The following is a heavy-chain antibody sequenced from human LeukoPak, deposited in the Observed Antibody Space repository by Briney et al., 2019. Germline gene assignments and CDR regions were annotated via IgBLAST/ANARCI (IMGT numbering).Heavy chain of an antibody. CDR1: GFTFSSYA. V-gene: IGHV3-23*01. CDR3: AKDFMVPSDYYMDV. J-gene: IGHJ6*03. Sequence: GGSLRLSCAASGFTFSSYAMSWVRQAPGKGLEWVSAISGSGGSTYYADSVKGRFTISRDNSKNTLYLQMNSLRAEDTAVYYCAKDFMVPSDYYMDVWGKGTTVTVSS. CDR2: ISGSGGST. D-gene: IGHD3-10*01.